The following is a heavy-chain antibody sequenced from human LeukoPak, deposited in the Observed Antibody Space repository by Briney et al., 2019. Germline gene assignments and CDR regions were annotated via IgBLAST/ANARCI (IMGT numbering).Heavy chain of an antibody. Sequence: EPLSLTCTVSGGSISSYYWSWVRQAPGKGLEWVSAISGSGGSTYYADSVKGRFTISRDNSKNTLYLQMNSLRAEDTAVYYCARDGRAVAPYYYYGMDVWGQGTTVTVSS. J-gene: IGHJ6*02. CDR1: GGSISSYY. V-gene: IGHV3-23*01. D-gene: IGHD6-19*01. CDR3: ARDGRAVAPYYYYGMDV. CDR2: ISGSGGST.